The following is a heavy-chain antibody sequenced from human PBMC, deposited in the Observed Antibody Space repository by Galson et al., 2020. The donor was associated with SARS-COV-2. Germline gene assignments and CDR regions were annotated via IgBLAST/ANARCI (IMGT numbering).Heavy chain of an antibody. CDR2: INPSGDNT. D-gene: IGHD2-21*01. Sequence: ASVKVSCKASGYTFISFYIHWVRQAPGQGLEWMGVINPSGDNTSYAQKLRGGVTVTRDMSTQTVYMELSSLTSEDTAVYYCAREWGDINSSVFDYWGQGSLVVVSS. CDR3: AREWGDINSSVFDY. J-gene: IGHJ4*02. CDR1: GYTFISFY. V-gene: IGHV1-46*04.